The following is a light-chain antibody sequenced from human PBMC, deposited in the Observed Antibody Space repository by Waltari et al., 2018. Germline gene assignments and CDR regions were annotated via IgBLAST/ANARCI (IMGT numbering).Light chain of an antibody. Sequence: QSVLTQPPSASGTPGQRVAISCSGTRSNIGSNSVHWYQQLPGTAPKILTHGNNQRPSGVPDRCSGSKSGTSASLAISGLQSEDEAHYYCAAWDASLNGWVFGGGTKLTVL. CDR2: GNN. J-gene: IGLJ3*02. CDR1: RSNIGSNS. V-gene: IGLV1-44*01. CDR3: AAWDASLNGWV.